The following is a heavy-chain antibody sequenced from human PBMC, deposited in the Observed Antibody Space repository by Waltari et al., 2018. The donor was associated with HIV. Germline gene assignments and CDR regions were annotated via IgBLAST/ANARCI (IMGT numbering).Heavy chain of an antibody. CDR1: GGSISSYY. D-gene: IGHD6-13*01. Sequence: GPGMVKPSETLSPTCTVSGGSISSYYRSWIRQPPGKGLEWIGYIYYSGCTNYNPSLKSRVTISVDTSKNQFALKLSSVTAADTAVYYCARVKQQLARSYYYYYGMDVWGQGTTVTVSS. CDR2: IYYSGCT. CDR3: ARVKQQLARSYYYYYGMDV. J-gene: IGHJ6*02. V-gene: IGHV4-59*01.